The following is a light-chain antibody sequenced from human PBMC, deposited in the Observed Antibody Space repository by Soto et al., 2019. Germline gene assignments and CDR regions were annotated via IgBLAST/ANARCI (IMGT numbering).Light chain of an antibody. CDR1: QSVSSSY. CDR2: GVS. V-gene: IGKV3-20*01. CDR3: HQYGSSPRT. J-gene: IGKJ1*01. Sequence: EIVLTQSPGTLSLSPGERATLSCRASQSVSSSYLAWYQQKPGQAPRLLIYGVSSRATGIPDRFSGSGSGTDFTLTISRLEPEDFAVYYCHQYGSSPRTFGQGTKVESK.